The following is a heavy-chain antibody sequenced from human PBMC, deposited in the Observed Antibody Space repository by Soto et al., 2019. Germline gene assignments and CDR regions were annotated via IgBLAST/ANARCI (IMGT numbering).Heavy chain of an antibody. V-gene: IGHV4-31*03. J-gene: IGHJ5*02. CDR2: IYYSGST. D-gene: IGHD6-13*01. Sequence: SETLSLTCTVSGGSISSGGYYWSWIRQHPGKGLEWIGYIYYSGSTYYNPSLKSRVTISVDTSKNQFSLKLSSVTAADTAVYYCARGFHSSSWYGSCWFDPWGQGTLVTVSS. CDR3: ARGFHSSSWYGSCWFDP. CDR1: GGSISSGGYY.